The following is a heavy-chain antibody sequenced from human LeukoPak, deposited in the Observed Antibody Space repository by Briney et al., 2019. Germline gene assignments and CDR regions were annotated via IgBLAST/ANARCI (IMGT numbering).Heavy chain of an antibody. V-gene: IGHV1-18*01. CDR3: ARVDFDYVWGNYRYTSPPPAGWFDP. CDR2: ISAYNGNT. CDR1: GYTFTTHG. Sequence: ASVKVSCKASGYTFTTHGIIWVRQAPGQGLEWMGWISAYNGNTNYAQKFQGRVSMTTDTSTSTAYMQLRSPRSDDTAVYYCARVDFDYVWGNYRYTSPPPAGWFDPWGQGTLVTVSS. J-gene: IGHJ5*02. D-gene: IGHD3-16*02.